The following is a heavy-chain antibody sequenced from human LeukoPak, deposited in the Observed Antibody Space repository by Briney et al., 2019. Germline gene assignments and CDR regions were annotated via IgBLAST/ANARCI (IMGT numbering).Heavy chain of an antibody. CDR1: GGSISSYY. D-gene: IGHD6-13*01. CDR2: IYYSGST. CDR3: ARHTDIAPLSSLKY. J-gene: IGHJ4*02. Sequence: PSETLSLTCTVSGGSISSYYWSWIRQTPGKGLEWIGDIYYSGSTNYNPSLKSRVTISVDTSKNQYSLKLSSVTAADTAVYYCARHTDIAPLSSLKYWGQGTLVTVSS. V-gene: IGHV4-59*08.